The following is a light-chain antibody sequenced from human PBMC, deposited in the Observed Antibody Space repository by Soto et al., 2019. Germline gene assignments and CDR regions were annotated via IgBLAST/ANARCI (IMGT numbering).Light chain of an antibody. CDR2: DAF. CDR3: QHYGSSLWT. Sequence: EIVLTQSPVTLSLSPGERATLSCRASQSVSRYLAWYQQKPDQAPRLLIYDAFNRATGIPARFSGSGSGTDFTLTISRLEPEDFAVYFCQHYGSSLWTFGQGTKVDNK. J-gene: IGKJ1*01. V-gene: IGKV3-20*01. CDR1: QSVSRY.